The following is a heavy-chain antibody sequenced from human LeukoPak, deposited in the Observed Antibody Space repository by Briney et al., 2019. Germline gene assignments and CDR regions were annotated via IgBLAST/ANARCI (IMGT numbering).Heavy chain of an antibody. CDR2: FDPEDGET. Sequence: ASVKVSCKVSGYTLTELSMHWVRQAPGKGLEWMGGFDPEDGETIYTQKFQGRVTMAEDTSTDTAYMELSSLRSEDTAVYYCASHPFSSSFSDYWGQGTLVTVSS. D-gene: IGHD6-6*01. V-gene: IGHV1-24*01. CDR3: ASHPFSSSFSDY. J-gene: IGHJ4*02. CDR1: GYTLTELS.